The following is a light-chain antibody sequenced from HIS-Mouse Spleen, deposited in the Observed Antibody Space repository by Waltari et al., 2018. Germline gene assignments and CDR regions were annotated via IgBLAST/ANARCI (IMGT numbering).Light chain of an antibody. Sequence: QSALTQPASVSGSPGQSLPIPCTGTSRDVGSYNLVSWYQQHPGKAPKLMIYEGSKRPSGVSNRFSGSKSGNTASLTISGLQAEDEADYYCCSYAGSSTWVFGGGTKLTVL. CDR3: CSYAGSSTWV. CDR2: EGS. J-gene: IGLJ3*02. V-gene: IGLV2-23*01. CDR1: SRDVGSYNL.